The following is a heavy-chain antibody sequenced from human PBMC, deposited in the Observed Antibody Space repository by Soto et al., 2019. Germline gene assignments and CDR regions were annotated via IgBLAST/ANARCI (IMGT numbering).Heavy chain of an antibody. CDR3: AVDGSGSRAYFQH. D-gene: IGHD3-22*01. Sequence: PGGSLRLSCAASGFTFSDYYMDWVRQAPGKGLEWVGRTRNKANSYTTEYAASVKGRFTISRDNANNSLYLQMNSLRAEDSAVYYCAVDGSGSRAYFQHWGQGTLVTVSS. V-gene: IGHV3-72*01. CDR1: GFTFSDYY. J-gene: IGHJ1*01. CDR2: TRNKANSYTT.